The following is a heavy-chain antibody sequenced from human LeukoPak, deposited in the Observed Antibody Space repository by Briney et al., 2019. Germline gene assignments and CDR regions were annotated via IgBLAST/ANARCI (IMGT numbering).Heavy chain of an antibody. CDR3: ARTFSSGWYVIEKFYFDY. CDR2: IYYSGST. CDR1: GGSISSSSYY. V-gene: IGHV4-39*01. D-gene: IGHD6-19*01. Sequence: SETLSLTCTVSGGSISSSSYYWGWIRQPPGKGLEWIGSIYYSGSTYNNPSLKSRVTISVDTSNNQFSLKLSSVTAADTAVYYCARTFSSGWYVIEKFYFDYWGQGTLVTVSS. J-gene: IGHJ4*02.